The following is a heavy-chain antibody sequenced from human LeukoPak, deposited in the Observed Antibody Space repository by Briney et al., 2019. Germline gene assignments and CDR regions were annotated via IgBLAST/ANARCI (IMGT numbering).Heavy chain of an antibody. V-gene: IGHV3-30*18. CDR1: GFTFSGYG. CDR2: ISYDGSNK. J-gene: IGHJ3*02. D-gene: IGHD2-21*01. CDR3: AKAGGAKFSGAFDI. Sequence: PGGSLRLSCAASGFTFSGYGMHWVRQAPGKGLEWVAVISYDGSNKYYADSVKGRFTISRDNSKNTLYLQMNSLRAEDTAVYYCAKAGGAKFSGAFDIWGQGTMVTISS.